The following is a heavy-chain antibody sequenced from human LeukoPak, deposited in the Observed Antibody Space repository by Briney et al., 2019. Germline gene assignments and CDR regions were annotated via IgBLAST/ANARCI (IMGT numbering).Heavy chain of an antibody. D-gene: IGHD6-19*01. J-gene: IGHJ3*02. Sequence: AASVKVSCKASGGTFSSYAISWVRQAPGQGLEWMGGIIPIFGTANYAQKFQGRVTITTDESTSTAYMELSSLRSEDTAVYYCARDPGYSSAGDAFDIWGQGTMVTVSS. V-gene: IGHV1-69*05. CDR2: IIPIFGTA. CDR1: GGTFSSYA. CDR3: ARDPGYSSAGDAFDI.